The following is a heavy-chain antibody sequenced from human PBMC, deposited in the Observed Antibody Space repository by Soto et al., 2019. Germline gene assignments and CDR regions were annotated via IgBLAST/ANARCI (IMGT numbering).Heavy chain of an antibody. J-gene: IGHJ4*02. CDR1: GGSFSGYY. CDR2: INHSGST. Sequence: TCAVYGGSFSGYYWSWIRQPPGKGLEWIGEINHSGSTNYNPSLKSRVTISVDTSKNQFSLKLSSVTAADTAVYYCARESATVTTDYWGQGTLVTVSS. CDR3: ARESATVTTDY. D-gene: IGHD4-17*01. V-gene: IGHV4-34*01.